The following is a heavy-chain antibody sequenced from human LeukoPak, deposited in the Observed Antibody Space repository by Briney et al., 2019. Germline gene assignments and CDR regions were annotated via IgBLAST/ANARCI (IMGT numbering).Heavy chain of an antibody. CDR2: IHPNSGDT. Sequence: ASVKVSCKASEYSFTDHYLHWLRQAPGQGLEWMGWIHPNSGDTNYAQRFQGRVSLTRDTSISTAYMELSSLRSDDTAVYYCARDHNWGPDYWGQGTLVSVSS. J-gene: IGHJ4*02. V-gene: IGHV1-2*02. CDR3: ARDHNWGPDY. D-gene: IGHD7-27*01. CDR1: EYSFTDHY.